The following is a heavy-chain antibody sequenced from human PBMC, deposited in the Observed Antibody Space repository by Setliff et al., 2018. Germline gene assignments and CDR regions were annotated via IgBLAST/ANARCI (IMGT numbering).Heavy chain of an antibody. D-gene: IGHD1-26*01. CDR3: ATWNGRSSDY. V-gene: IGHV3-33*01. CDR2: IWFDGSNH. J-gene: IGHJ4*02. Sequence: WIRQPPGKGLEWVAAIWFDGSNHYYVDSVKGRFIISRDNYKNTLNLQMGSLRAEDMAIYYCATWNGRSSDYWGQGTLVTVSS.